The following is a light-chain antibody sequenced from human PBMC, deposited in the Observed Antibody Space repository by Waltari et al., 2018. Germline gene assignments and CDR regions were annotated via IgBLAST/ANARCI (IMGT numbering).Light chain of an antibody. Sequence: QSALTQPVSVSGSPGQSITISCTGTSSDVGGYNYVAWYQQHPNKAPKGIIYDVANRPFGVSNRFSGSKSGSTASLTISGLQTEDEAYYYCSSYTTRSILLFGGGTKVTVL. J-gene: IGLJ2*01. CDR1: SSDVGGYNY. V-gene: IGLV2-14*03. CDR3: SSYTTRSILL. CDR2: DVA.